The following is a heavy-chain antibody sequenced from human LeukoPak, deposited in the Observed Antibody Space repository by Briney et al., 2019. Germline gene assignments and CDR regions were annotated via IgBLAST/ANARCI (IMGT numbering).Heavy chain of an antibody. CDR1: GYTFTSCD. J-gene: IGHJ4*02. CDR2: MNPNGGNT. D-gene: IGHD6-19*01. V-gene: IGHV1-8*01. Sequence: AASVKVSCKASGYTFTSCDINWVRQATGQGLEWMGWMNPNGGNTGYGQSFQGRITMTRDISIGTAYMELSNLTSEDTAIYYCTRGSSGRRDNWGQGTLVTVSA. CDR3: TRGSSGRRDN.